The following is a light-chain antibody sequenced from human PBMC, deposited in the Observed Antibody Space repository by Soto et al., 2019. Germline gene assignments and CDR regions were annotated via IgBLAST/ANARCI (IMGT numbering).Light chain of an antibody. CDR3: SSYAGSNNYV. CDR1: SSDVGGYNH. Sequence: QSVLTQPASASGSPGQSITISCTGTSSDVGGYNHVSWYQQHPGKAPKLIISEVSKRPSGVPDRFSGSKSGNTAFLTVSGLQAEDEADYYCSSYAGSNNYVFGTGTKVTVL. J-gene: IGLJ1*01. V-gene: IGLV2-8*01. CDR2: EVS.